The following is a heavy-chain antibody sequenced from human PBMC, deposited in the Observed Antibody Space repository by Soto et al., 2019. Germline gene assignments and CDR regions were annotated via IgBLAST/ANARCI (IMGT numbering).Heavy chain of an antibody. J-gene: IGHJ4*02. CDR1: GDSISSYNYY. D-gene: IGHD3-22*01. CDR3: ARHFFNSDYYYPYFDY. V-gene: IGHV4-39*01. CDR2: ISYSGST. Sequence: QLQLQESGPGLVKPSETLSLTCTVSGDSISSYNYYWGWIRQPPGKGLEWIGSISYSGSTYYNPSLKSRVTISVDTSKNQFSLKLSSVTAADTAMYYCARHFFNSDYYYPYFDYWGQGTLITVSS.